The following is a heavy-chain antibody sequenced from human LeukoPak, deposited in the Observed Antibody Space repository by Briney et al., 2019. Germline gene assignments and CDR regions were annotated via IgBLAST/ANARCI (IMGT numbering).Heavy chain of an antibody. Sequence: SETLSLTCTVSGGSISSSYWSWIRQPPGKGLEWIGYIYYSGSTNYNPPLKSRVTIPVDTSKNQFSLKLTSVTAADTAVYYCARDHDYGGDFDYWGQGTLVTVSS. CDR3: ARDHDYGGDFDY. V-gene: IGHV4-59*12. D-gene: IGHD4-23*01. CDR1: GGSISSSY. CDR2: IYYSGST. J-gene: IGHJ4*02.